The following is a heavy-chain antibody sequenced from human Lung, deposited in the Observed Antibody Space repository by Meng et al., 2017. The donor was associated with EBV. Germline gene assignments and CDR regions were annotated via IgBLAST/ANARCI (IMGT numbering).Heavy chain of an antibody. V-gene: IGHV6-1*01. CDR3: ARGATSVFDL. CDR2: TYYRSKWYN. Sequence: QVKFQQAGPGLVRPSQTPSLTWVISGDSVSSSSAAWTWIRQSPSRGLEWLGRTYYRSKWYNDYAVFVKSRITINPDTSKNQFSLQLNSVTPEDTAVYYCARGATSVFDLWGRGTLVTVSS. CDR1: GDSVSSSSAA. J-gene: IGHJ2*01.